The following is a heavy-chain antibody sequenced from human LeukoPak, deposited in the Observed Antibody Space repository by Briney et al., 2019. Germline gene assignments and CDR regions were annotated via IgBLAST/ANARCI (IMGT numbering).Heavy chain of an antibody. CDR3: ARAREAVANYYFDY. V-gene: IGHV1-69*01. J-gene: IGHJ4*02. D-gene: IGHD6-19*01. Sequence: GSSVNVSFKASGGTFSSYAISWVRQAPGQGLEWMGGIIPIFGTANYAQKFQGRVTITADESTSTAYMELSSLRSEDTAVYYCARAREAVANYYFDYWGQGTLVTVSS. CDR2: IIPIFGTA. CDR1: GGTFSSYA.